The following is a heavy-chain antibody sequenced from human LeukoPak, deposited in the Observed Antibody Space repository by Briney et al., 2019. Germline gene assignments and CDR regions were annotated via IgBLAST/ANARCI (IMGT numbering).Heavy chain of an antibody. D-gene: IGHD3-3*01. V-gene: IGHV3-48*01. CDR3: ARDRYYDFWSGPDWAYYFDY. J-gene: IGHJ4*02. CDR1: GFTFSSYS. CDR2: ISSSSSTI. Sequence: QTGGSLRLSCAASGFTFSSYSMNWVRQAPGKGLEWVSYISSSSSTIYYADSVKGRFTISRDNAKNSLYLQMNSLRAEDTAVYYCARDRYYDFWSGPDWAYYFDYWGQGTLVTVSS.